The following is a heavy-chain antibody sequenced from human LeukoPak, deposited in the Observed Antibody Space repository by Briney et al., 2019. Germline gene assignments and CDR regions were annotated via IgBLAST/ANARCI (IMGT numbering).Heavy chain of an antibody. Sequence: GGSLRLSCAASGFTFSSNYLSWVRQAPGKGLEWVSVIYSGGCTYYAGSVKGQFTIPRDNSKTTLYLQRNSLRAEATAVYYCAASLFVDWIRYWGQGTLVTVSS. CDR3: AASLFVDWIRY. CDR2: IYSGGCT. D-gene: IGHD2-21*01. CDR1: GFTFSSNY. J-gene: IGHJ4*02. V-gene: IGHV3-66*02.